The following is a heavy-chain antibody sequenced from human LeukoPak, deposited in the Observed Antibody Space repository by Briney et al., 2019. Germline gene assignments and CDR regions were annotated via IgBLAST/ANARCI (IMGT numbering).Heavy chain of an antibody. Sequence: GGSLRLSCAASGFTFSSYGMHWVRQAPGKGLEWVAFIRYDGSNKYYADSVKGRFTISRDNSKNTLYLQMNSLRAEDTAVYYCAKDVFGALVLRYAFDIWGQGTMVTVSS. CDR3: AKDVFGALVLRYAFDI. CDR1: GFTFSSYG. D-gene: IGHD2/OR15-2a*01. J-gene: IGHJ3*02. V-gene: IGHV3-30*02. CDR2: IRYDGSNK.